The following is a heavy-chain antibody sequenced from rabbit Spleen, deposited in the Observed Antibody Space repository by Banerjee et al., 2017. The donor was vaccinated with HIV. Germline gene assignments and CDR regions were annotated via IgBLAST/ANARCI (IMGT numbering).Heavy chain of an antibody. J-gene: IGHJ6*01. CDR1: GFSFGDRDV. CDR3: ARDTGTSFSTYGMDL. Sequence: QEQLVESGGGLVQPEGSLTLTCTASGFSFGDRDVMCWVRQAPGKGLELIALVDTGGRDFTYYAAWAKGQFTISKTSSHTVTLQMTSLTVADTATYFCARDTGTSFSTYGMDLWGPGTLVTVS. D-gene: IGHD8-1*01. V-gene: IGHV1S45*01. CDR2: VDTGGRDFT.